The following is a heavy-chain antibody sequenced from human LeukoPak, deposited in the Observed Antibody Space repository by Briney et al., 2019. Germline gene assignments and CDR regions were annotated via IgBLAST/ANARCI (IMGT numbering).Heavy chain of an antibody. CDR1: GLTFSNYG. Sequence: PGGSLRLSCAAAGLTFSNYGMHWVRQAPGEGLQWVAYIRYDGRNKYSADSVKGRFTIYRDNSKSTLYLQMNSLRPEDTAVYYCAKSLNYYDSTEDAFDIWGQGTMVTVSS. J-gene: IGHJ3*02. D-gene: IGHD3-22*01. V-gene: IGHV3-30*02. CDR3: AKSLNYYDSTEDAFDI. CDR2: IRYDGRNK.